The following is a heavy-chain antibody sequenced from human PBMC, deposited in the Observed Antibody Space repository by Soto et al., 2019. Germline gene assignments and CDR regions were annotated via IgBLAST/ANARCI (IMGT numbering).Heavy chain of an antibody. CDR2: IIPIFGTA. CDR3: ARAQNWNVGSKDAFDI. Sequence: QVQLVQSGAEVKKPGSSVKVSCKASGGTFSSYAISWVRQARGQGLEWMGGIIPIFGTANYAQKFQGRVTITADESTSTAYMELSSLRSEDTAVYYCARAQNWNVGSKDAFDIWGQGTMVTVSS. J-gene: IGHJ3*02. V-gene: IGHV1-69*01. D-gene: IGHD1-1*01. CDR1: GGTFSSYA.